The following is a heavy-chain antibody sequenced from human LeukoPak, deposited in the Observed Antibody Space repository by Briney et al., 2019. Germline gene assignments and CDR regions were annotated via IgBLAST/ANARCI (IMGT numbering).Heavy chain of an antibody. CDR1: GFTFSSYA. CDR2: ISYDGSNK. Sequence: TGGSLRLSCGASGFTFSSYAMHWVRQAPGKGLEWVAVISYDGSNKYYADSVKGRFTISRDNSKNTLYLQMNSLRAEDTAVYYCARVRGVTRGPIDYWGQGTLVTVSS. J-gene: IGHJ4*02. D-gene: IGHD3-10*01. V-gene: IGHV3-30-3*01. CDR3: ARVRGVTRGPIDY.